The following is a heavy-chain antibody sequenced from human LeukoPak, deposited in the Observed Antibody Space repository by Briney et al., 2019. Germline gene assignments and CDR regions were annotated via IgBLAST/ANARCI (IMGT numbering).Heavy chain of an antibody. V-gene: IGHV3-21*01. J-gene: IGHJ6*02. D-gene: IGHD6-19*01. CDR2: IRSSSSYI. Sequence: GGSLRLSCAASGFTFSSYSMNWVRQAPGKGLEWVSSIRSSSSYIYYADSVKGRFTISRDNAKNSLYLQMNSLRAEDTAVYYCAREGGWYRPHYYYYGMDVWGQGTTVTVSS. CDR3: AREGGWYRPHYYYYGMDV. CDR1: GFTFSSYS.